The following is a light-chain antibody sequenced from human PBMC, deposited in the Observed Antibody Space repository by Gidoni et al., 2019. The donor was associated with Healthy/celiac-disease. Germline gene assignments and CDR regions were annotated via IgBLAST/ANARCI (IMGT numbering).Light chain of an antibody. J-gene: IGKJ1*01. Sequence: DIQMPQSPSTLSASVGDRVTITCRASQSISSCLAWYQHKPGKAPKLLIYDASSLESGVPSRFSGSGSGTEFTLTISSLQPDDFATYYCQQYNSYSPTFXQXTKVEIK. CDR1: QSISSC. CDR3: QQYNSYSPT. CDR2: DAS. V-gene: IGKV1-5*01.